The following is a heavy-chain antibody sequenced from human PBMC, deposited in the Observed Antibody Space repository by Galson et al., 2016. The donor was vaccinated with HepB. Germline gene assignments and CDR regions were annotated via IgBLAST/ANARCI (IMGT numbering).Heavy chain of an antibody. V-gene: IGHV4-34*01. Sequence: SETLSLTCAVSGGSLSGYYWSWIRQSPGKGLEWIGEINHSGITNYNPSLKSRVTISGDTSKSHFSLKLSSLTAADTPVYYCARGHPYYDILTGYEYYFDSWGQGTLVAVSS. D-gene: IGHD3-9*01. CDR2: INHSGIT. CDR3: ARGHPYYDILTGYEYYFDS. CDR1: GGSLSGYY. J-gene: IGHJ4*02.